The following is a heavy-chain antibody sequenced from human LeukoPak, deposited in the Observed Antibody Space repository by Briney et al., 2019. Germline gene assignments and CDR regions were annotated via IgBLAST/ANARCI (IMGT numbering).Heavy chain of an antibody. CDR1: GFTFSSNA. CDR2: ISYDGSNK. Sequence: GGSLRLSCAASGFTFSSNAMNWVRQAPGKGLEWVAVISYDGSNKYYADSVKGRSTISRDNSKNTLYLQMNSMRAEDTAVYYCARDFRPVVGAAGTFDYWGQGTLVTVSS. CDR3: ARDFRPVVGAAGTFDY. V-gene: IGHV3-30*04. D-gene: IGHD6-13*01. J-gene: IGHJ4*02.